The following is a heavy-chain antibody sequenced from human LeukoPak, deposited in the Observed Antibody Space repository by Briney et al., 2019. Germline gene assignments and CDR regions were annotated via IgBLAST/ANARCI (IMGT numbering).Heavy chain of an antibody. D-gene: IGHD1-7*01. CDR2: INDSGTI. Sequence: SETLSLTCAVYGGSFSHYYGSWIRQSPGMGLEWIGEINDSGTINYNPSLMSRVTISLDKSKNQFSLRLSSATAADTAVYYCARRWNYGRNYYIDVWGKGATVSVSS. CDR1: GGSFSHYY. J-gene: IGHJ6*03. CDR3: ARRWNYGRNYYIDV. V-gene: IGHV4-34*01.